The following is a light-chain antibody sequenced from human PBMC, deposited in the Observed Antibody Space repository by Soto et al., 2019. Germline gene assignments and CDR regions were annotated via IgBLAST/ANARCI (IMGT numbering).Light chain of an antibody. Sequence: QSVLTQPPSVSAAPGQKVTISCSGSSSNIGNNYVSWYQQLPGTAPKLLIYDNNKRPSGIPDRFSGAKSGKSATLGITGLQTGDEADYYCGTWDSSLSAVLFGGGTQLTVL. CDR3: GTWDSSLSAVL. CDR2: DNN. CDR1: SSNIGNNY. J-gene: IGLJ2*01. V-gene: IGLV1-51*01.